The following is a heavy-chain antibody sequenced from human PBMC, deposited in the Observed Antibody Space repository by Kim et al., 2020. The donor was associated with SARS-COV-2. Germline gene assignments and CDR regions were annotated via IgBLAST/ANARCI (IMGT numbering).Heavy chain of an antibody. D-gene: IGHD6-13*01. V-gene: IGHV3-33*05. Sequence: GGSLRLSCAASGFTFSSYGMHWVRQAPGKGLEWVAVISYDGSNKYYADSVKGRFTISRDNSKNTLYLQMNSLRAEDTAVYYCARGGIAAAGPRFDYWGQGTLVTVSS. J-gene: IGHJ4*02. CDR3: ARGGIAAAGPRFDY. CDR2: ISYDGSNK. CDR1: GFTFSSYG.